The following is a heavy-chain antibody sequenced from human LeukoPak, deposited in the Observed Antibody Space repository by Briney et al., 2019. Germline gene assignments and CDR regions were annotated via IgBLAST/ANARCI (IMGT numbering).Heavy chain of an antibody. J-gene: IGHJ4*02. D-gene: IGHD1-26*01. CDR1: GYTFTGYY. CDR2: IDPNSGGT. V-gene: IGHV1-2*02. CDR3: AREVLGEVPFDY. Sequence: GASVKVSCKASGYTFTGYYMHWVRQAPGQGLEWMGWIDPNSGGTNYAQKFQGRVTMTRDTSISTAYMELSRLRSDDTAVYYCAREVLGEVPFDYWGQGTLVTVSS.